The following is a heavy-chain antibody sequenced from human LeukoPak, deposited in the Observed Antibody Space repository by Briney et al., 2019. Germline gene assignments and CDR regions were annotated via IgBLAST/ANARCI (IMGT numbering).Heavy chain of an antibody. J-gene: IGHJ4*02. CDR1: GGSISSSSYY. CDR3: ARRRYGSGSYYFDY. Sequence: PSETLSLTCTVSGGSISSSSYYWGWIRQPPGKGLEWIGSIYYSGSTYYNPSLKSRVTISVDTSKNQFSLKLSSVTAADTAVYYCARRRYGSGSYYFDYWGQGTLVTVSS. CDR2: IYYSGST. D-gene: IGHD3-10*01. V-gene: IGHV4-39*01.